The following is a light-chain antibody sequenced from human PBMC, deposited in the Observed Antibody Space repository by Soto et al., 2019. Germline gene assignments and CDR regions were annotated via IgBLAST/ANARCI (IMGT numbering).Light chain of an antibody. CDR2: EVT. Sequence: QSALTQPPSASGSPGQSVTISCTGTSSDVGGYNYVSWYQQHPGKAPKLMIYEVTKRPSGVPDRFSGSKSGNTASLTVSGLQAEDEGDFYCRSYAGSNNFVVFGGGTKLTVL. CDR1: SSDVGGYNY. V-gene: IGLV2-8*01. CDR3: RSYAGSNNFVV. J-gene: IGLJ2*01.